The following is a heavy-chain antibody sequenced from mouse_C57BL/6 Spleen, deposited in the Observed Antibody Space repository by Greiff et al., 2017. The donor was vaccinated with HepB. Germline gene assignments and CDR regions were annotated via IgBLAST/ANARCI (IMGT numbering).Heavy chain of an antibody. Sequence: VQLQQPGAELVRPGSSVKLSCKASGYTFTSYWMDWVKQRPGQGLEWIGNIYPSDSETHYNQKFKAKATLTVDKSSSTAYMQLSSLTSEDSAVYYCARRGYGSSSWFAYWGQGTLVTVSA. CDR3: ARRGYGSSSWFAY. D-gene: IGHD1-1*01. CDR2: IYPSDSET. CDR1: GYTFTSYW. V-gene: IGHV1-61*01. J-gene: IGHJ3*01.